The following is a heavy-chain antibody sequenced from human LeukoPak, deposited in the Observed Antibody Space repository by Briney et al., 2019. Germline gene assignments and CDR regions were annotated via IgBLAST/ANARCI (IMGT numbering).Heavy chain of an antibody. V-gene: IGHV4-59*01. CDR1: GGSISSYY. Sequence: SETLSLTCTVSGGSISSYYWSWIRQPPGKGLEWIGYIYYSGSTNYNPSLKSRVTISVDTSKNQFSLKLSSLTAADTAVYYCASSVYGVPEDYWGQGTLVTVSS. J-gene: IGHJ4*02. D-gene: IGHD5/OR15-5a*01. CDR3: ASSVYGVPEDY. CDR2: IYYSGST.